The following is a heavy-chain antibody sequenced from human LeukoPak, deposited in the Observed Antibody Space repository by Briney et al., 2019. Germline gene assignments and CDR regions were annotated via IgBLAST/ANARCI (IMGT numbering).Heavy chain of an antibody. CDR1: GFTFGDYA. D-gene: IGHD3-10*02. Sequence: GGSLRLSCTASGFTFGDYAMSWVRQAPGKGLEWVSGINWNGGSTGYADSVKGRFTISRDNAKNSLYLQMNSLRAEDTAVYYCAELGITMIGGVWGKGTTVTISS. V-gene: IGHV3-20*04. J-gene: IGHJ6*04. CDR2: INWNGGST. CDR3: AELGITMIGGV.